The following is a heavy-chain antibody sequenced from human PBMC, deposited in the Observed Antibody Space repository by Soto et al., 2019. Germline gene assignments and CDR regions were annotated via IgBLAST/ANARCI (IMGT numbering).Heavy chain of an antibody. Sequence: GGSLRLSCAASGFTFSSYAMSWVRQAPGKGLEWVSAISGSGGSTYYADSGKGRFTISRDNSKNTLYLQMNSLRAEDTAVYYCAKFHADYYGSGSYPDYWGQGTLVTVSS. D-gene: IGHD3-10*01. V-gene: IGHV3-23*01. CDR3: AKFHADYYGSGSYPDY. CDR1: GFTFSSYA. CDR2: ISGSGGST. J-gene: IGHJ4*02.